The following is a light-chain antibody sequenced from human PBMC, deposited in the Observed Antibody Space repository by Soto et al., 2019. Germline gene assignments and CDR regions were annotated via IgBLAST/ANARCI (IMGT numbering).Light chain of an antibody. CDR3: QQYDSYPWT. V-gene: IGKV3-20*01. CDR2: GAS. CDR1: QRVGSSY. Sequence: EIVLTQSPGTLSLSPGERATLSCRASQRVGSSYLAWYQQKPGQAPRLLIYGASSRATGIPDRFSGSGSGTDFTLSISRLEPEAFAVYSCQQYDSYPWTFGQGTKVEIK. J-gene: IGKJ1*01.